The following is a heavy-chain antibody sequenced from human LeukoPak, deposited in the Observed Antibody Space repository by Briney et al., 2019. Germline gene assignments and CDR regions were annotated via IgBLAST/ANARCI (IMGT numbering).Heavy chain of an antibody. CDR2: ISGNGDNT. D-gene: IGHD1-26*01. J-gene: IGHJ4*02. V-gene: IGHV1-18*01. CDR3: ARVHGYYIGLYYFDY. Sequence: ASVKVSCKASGYSSPSYGLAWVRLAPGQGLEWMGWISGNGDNTKYVQKFQGRVTMTTDTSTSTAYMELRSLRSDDTAIYFCARVHGYYIGLYYFDYWGQGTLVTVSS. CDR1: GYSSPSYG.